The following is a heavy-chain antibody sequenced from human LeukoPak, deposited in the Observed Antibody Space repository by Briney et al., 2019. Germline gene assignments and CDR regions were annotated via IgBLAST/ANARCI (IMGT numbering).Heavy chain of an antibody. CDR2: IKSKTDDGTT. CDR3: AKDLYDSSGYYYFTDY. CDR1: GFTFSNAW. J-gene: IGHJ4*02. D-gene: IGHD3-22*01. Sequence: PGGSLRLSCAASGFTFSNAWMSWVRQAPGKGLEWVGRIKSKTDDGTTDYATPVKGRLTISRDDSKNTLYLQMNSLRAEDTAVYYCAKDLYDSSGYYYFTDYWGQGTLVTVSS. V-gene: IGHV3-15*01.